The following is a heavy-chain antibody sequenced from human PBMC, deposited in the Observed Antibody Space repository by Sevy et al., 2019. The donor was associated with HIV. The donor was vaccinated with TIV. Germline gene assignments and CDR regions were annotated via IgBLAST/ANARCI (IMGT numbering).Heavy chain of an antibody. CDR1: GYSINRNTY. CDR2: VHHGGST. D-gene: IGHD3-10*01. Sequence: SETLSLTCTVSGYSINRNTYWGWIRQPPGKGLEWLGSVHHGGSTYYNPSLKSRVTISTDTSKNQFSLKLNSVTAADAAVYFCARDSSNYYDSGSHYKTNVAGSAWFDPWVQGTLVTVSS. J-gene: IGHJ5*02. V-gene: IGHV4-38-2*02. CDR3: ARDSSNYYDSGSHYKTNVAGSAWFDP.